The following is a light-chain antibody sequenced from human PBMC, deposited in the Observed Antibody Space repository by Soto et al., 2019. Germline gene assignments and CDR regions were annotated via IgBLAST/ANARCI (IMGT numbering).Light chain of an antibody. CDR2: GAS. CDR1: QDVMYD. J-gene: IGKJ1*01. CDR3: QQYRSWPRT. Sequence: EIVLTQSPAALSVSPGGRATLSCRASQDVMYDLAWYQQKPGQAPRLLVYGASTRATDAPPRFRGSGSGREFSLTISSLQSEDFATYYCQQYRSWPRTFGQGSRVVIK. V-gene: IGKV3-15*01.